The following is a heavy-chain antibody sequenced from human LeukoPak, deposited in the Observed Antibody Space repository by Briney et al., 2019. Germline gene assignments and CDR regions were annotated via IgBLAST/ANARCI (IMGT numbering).Heavy chain of an antibody. Sequence: ASVKVSCKVSGETLTEFSMHWVRQAPGKGLEWMGGFDPEDGETVYAQKFQGRVTLTEDTSTDTAFMESGSLISDDTAVYYCTTDRTGPRTQWRDPFDVWGQGTMVTVSS. CDR3: TTDRTGPRTQWRDPFDV. CDR2: FDPEDGET. D-gene: IGHD1-14*01. CDR1: GETLTEFS. J-gene: IGHJ3*01. V-gene: IGHV1-24*01.